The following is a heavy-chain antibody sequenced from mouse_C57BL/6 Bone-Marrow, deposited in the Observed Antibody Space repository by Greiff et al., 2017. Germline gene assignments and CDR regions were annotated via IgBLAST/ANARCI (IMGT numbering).Heavy chain of an antibody. CDR1: GFTFSDYG. CDR2: ISSGSSPI. CDR3: ARPGSYAMDY. V-gene: IGHV5-17*01. J-gene: IGHJ4*01. Sequence: VQAAASGGGLVKPGGSLKLSCAASGFTFSDYGMHWVRQAPEKGLEWVSLISSGSSPIYYADTVKGRFANSRDNAKNTLFLLMTSLRSEDTAMYYCARPGSYAMDYGGQGTSVTVSS.